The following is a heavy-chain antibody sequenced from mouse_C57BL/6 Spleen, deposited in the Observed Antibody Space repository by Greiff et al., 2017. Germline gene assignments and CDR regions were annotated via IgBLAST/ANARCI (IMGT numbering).Heavy chain of an antibody. Sequence: EVQLQQSGPELVKPGASVKISCKASGYSFTGYYMHWVKQSSEKSLEWIGEINPSTGGTSSNQKFKGKATLTVDKSSSTAYMQLKSLISEDSAFYYCARVTTTVVLDYAMDYWGQGTSVTVSS. CDR3: ARVTTTVVLDYAMDY. V-gene: IGHV1-43*01. CDR2: INPSTGGT. J-gene: IGHJ4*01. CDR1: GYSFTGYY. D-gene: IGHD1-1*01.